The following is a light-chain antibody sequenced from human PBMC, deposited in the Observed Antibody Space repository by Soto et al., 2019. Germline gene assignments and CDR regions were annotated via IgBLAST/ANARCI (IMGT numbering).Light chain of an antibody. CDR3: QQYDNWPPYT. CDR2: GAS. J-gene: IGKJ2*01. Sequence: EIVMTQSPATLSVSPGERATLSCRASQSVSSSLAWYQQKPGQAPRLLIYGASTGATGIPARFSGSGSGTEFTLTISNLQSEDFAVYYCQQYDNWPPYTFGQGTKLEIK. V-gene: IGKV3-15*01. CDR1: QSVSSS.